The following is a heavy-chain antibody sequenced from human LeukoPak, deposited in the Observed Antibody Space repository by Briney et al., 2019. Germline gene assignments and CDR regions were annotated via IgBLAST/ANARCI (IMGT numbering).Heavy chain of an antibody. Sequence: PGGSLRLSCAASGFTFSNYWMTWVRQAPGKGLEWVANIKQDGSEGFYVASVKGRFTISRDNAKNTLYLQMNSLRAEDTAVYYCSRARGDYRYFDYWGQGTLVTVSS. V-gene: IGHV3-7*02. CDR2: IKQDGSEG. CDR3: SRARGDYRYFDY. CDR1: GFTFSNYW. D-gene: IGHD4-17*01. J-gene: IGHJ4*02.